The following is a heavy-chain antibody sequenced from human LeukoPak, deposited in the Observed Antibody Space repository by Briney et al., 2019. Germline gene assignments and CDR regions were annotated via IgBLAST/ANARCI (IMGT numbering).Heavy chain of an antibody. CDR3: ARVRDSSSVHYFDY. Sequence: SETLSLTCTVSGGSISSSSYYRGWIRQPPGKGLEWIGYFHNSGTSTYNPSLKSRVTISADTSKNQFSLKLSSVTAADTAVYYCARVRDSSSVHYFDYWGQGTLVTVSS. J-gene: IGHJ4*02. D-gene: IGHD6-6*01. V-gene: IGHV4-61*05. CDR2: FHNSGTS. CDR1: GGSISSSSYY.